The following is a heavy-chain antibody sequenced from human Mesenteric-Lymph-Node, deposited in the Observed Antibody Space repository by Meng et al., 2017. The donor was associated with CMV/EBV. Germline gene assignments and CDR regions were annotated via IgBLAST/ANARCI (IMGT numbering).Heavy chain of an antibody. D-gene: IGHD5-12*01. CDR1: GGSVSSGSYY. Sequence: SETLSLTCTVSGGSVSSGSYYWSWIRQPPGKGLEWIGYIYYSGSTNYNPSLKSRVTISVDTSKNQFSLKLSSVTAADTAVYYCARSGGLRPDYWGQGTLVTVSS. CDR3: ARSGGLRPDY. CDR2: IYYSGST. V-gene: IGHV4-61*01. J-gene: IGHJ4*02.